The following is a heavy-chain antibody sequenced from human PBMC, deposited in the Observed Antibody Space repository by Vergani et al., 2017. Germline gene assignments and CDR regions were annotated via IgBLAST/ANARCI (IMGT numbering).Heavy chain of an antibody. CDR1: GFTFSSYA. D-gene: IGHD3-16*01. V-gene: IGHV3-23*01. CDR3: AKGETQVMITLGGVFMPSRTHNALDI. CDR2: ISGSGGST. Sequence: EVQLLESGGGLVQPGGSLRLSCAASGFTFSSYAMSWVRQAPGKGLEWVSAISGSGGSTYYADSVKGRFTISRDNSKNTLYLQMNSLRAEDTAVYDCAKGETQVMITLGGVFMPSRTHNALDIWGQGTMVTVSS. J-gene: IGHJ3*02.